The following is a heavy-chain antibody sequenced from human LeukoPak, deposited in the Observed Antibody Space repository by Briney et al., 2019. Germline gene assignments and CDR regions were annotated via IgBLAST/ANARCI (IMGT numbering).Heavy chain of an antibody. D-gene: IGHD3-10*01. Sequence: ASVNVSFKSSVYTFTYYYMHWVRQAPGQGLEWVGIINPSGGNTNYAHKLQGRVTMTTATSTSTAYMELRSLRSDDTAVYYCARDGFADYYGSGSYYNVRPYYCYGMDVWGQGTTVTVSS. V-gene: IGHV1-46*01. CDR3: ARDGFADYYGSGSYYNVRPYYCYGMDV. J-gene: IGHJ6*02. CDR1: VYTFTYYY. CDR2: INPSGGNT.